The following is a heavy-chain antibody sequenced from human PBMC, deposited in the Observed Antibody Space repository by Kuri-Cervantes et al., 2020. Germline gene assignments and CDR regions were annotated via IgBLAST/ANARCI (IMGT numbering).Heavy chain of an antibody. CDR1: GFTFDDYA. Sequence: SLKISCAASGFTFDDYAMHWVRQAPGKGLEWVSGISWNSGTIGYADSVKGRFTISRDNAKNSLYLQMNSLRAEDTALYYCVREGKGGYYDSSGFFNYWGQGTLVTVSS. D-gene: IGHD3-22*01. V-gene: IGHV3-9*01. CDR3: VREGKGGYYDSSGFFNY. J-gene: IGHJ4*02. CDR2: ISWNSGTI.